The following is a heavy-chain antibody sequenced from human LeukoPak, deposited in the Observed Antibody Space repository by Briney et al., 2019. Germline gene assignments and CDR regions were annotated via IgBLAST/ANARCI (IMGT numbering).Heavy chain of an antibody. CDR2: ISYDGSNK. CDR1: GFPFSSYA. CDR3: TKQLVPNYFDY. D-gene: IGHD6-6*01. Sequence: GGSLRLSCAASGFPFSSYAMHWVRQAPGKGLEWVAVISYDGSNKYYADSVKGRFTISRDNSKNTLYLQMNSLRAEDTAVYYCTKQLVPNYFDYWGQGTLVTVSS. V-gene: IGHV3-30-3*01. J-gene: IGHJ4*02.